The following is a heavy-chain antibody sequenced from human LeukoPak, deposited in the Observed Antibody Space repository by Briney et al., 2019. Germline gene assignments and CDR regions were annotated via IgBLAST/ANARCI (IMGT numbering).Heavy chain of an antibody. CDR3: AVSIAVSGSYFDY. CDR2: IYPGDSDT. D-gene: IGHD6-19*01. Sequence: GESLKISCKGSEYSFSNYWIGWVRQMPGKGLEWVGIIYPGDSDTRYSPSFQGQVTISADKSISPAYLQWRSLKASDTAMYYCAVSIAVSGSYFDYWGQGTLVTVSS. J-gene: IGHJ4*02. CDR1: EYSFSNYW. V-gene: IGHV5-51*01.